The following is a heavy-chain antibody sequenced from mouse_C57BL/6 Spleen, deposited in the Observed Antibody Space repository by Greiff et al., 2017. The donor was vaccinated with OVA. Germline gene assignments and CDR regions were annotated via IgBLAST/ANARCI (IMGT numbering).Heavy chain of an antibody. CDR1: GFTFSDYY. CDR3: ARRLQRSGGFDD. V-gene: IGHV5-16*01. CDR2: ISYDGSTT. D-gene: IGHD2-13*01. Sequence: EVNVVESEGGLVQPGSSMKLSCTASGFTFSDYYMAWVRQFPEKGLEWVAYISYDGSTTSSFDSLKSRFIISRDNAKNILYLQMSSLKSEDTATYYCARRLQRSGGFDDWGQGTTLTVSS. J-gene: IGHJ2*01.